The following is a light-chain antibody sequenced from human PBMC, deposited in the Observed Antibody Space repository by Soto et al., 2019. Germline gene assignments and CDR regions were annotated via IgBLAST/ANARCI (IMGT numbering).Light chain of an antibody. J-gene: IGKJ4*01. CDR3: QQYDNLLT. V-gene: IGKV1-33*01. CDR1: QSISSW. CDR2: DAS. Sequence: DIQMAQPSSTLSASVGDRVTITLRASQSISSWLAWYQQKPGKAPKLLIYDASNLETGVPSRFSGSGSGTDFTFTISSLQPEDIATYYCQQYDNLLTFGGGTKVDIK.